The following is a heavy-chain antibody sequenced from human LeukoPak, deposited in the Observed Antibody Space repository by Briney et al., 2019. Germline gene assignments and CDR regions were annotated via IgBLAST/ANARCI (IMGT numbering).Heavy chain of an antibody. CDR3: ARDLNYYDSSGYSLGAFDI. Sequence: GGSLGLSCAASGFTFSSYAMHWVRQAPGKGLEWVAVISYDGSNKYYADSVKGRFTISRDNSKNTLYLQMNSLRAEDTAVYYCARDLNYYDSSGYSLGAFDIWGQGTMVTVSS. CDR1: GFTFSSYA. D-gene: IGHD3-22*01. V-gene: IGHV3-30-3*01. CDR2: ISYDGSNK. J-gene: IGHJ3*02.